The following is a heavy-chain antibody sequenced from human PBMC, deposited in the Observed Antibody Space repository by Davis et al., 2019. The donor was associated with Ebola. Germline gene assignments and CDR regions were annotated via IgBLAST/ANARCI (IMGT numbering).Heavy chain of an antibody. Sequence: SVTVSCKASGTTFRSYAVIWVRQAPGQGLEWLGPIIPILATTNYSQSFQGSVTITADESTSTVYMEMSSLRSEDTAVYYSARQSRYFDWLRYPTSSLYVMGVWGKGTTVTVSS. D-gene: IGHD3-9*01. V-gene: IGHV1-69*13. J-gene: IGHJ6*04. CDR2: IIPILATT. CDR1: GTTFRSYA. CDR3: ARQSRYFDWLRYPTSSLYVMGV.